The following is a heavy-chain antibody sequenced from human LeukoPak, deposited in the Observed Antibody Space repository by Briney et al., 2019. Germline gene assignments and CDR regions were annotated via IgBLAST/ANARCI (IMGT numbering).Heavy chain of an antibody. D-gene: IGHD3-22*01. CDR3: ARSGGLGDYYDSSGYYYGY. J-gene: IGHJ4*02. CDR2: FIPIFGRV. Sequence: SVKVSCKSSGGTFSSYALSWVRQAPGQGLEWMGGFIPIFGRVNYAQKFQGRVTITTDEPTSTAYMELSSLRSEDTAVYYCARSGGLGDYYDSSGYYYGYWGQGTLVTVSS. V-gene: IGHV1-69*05. CDR1: GGTFSSYA.